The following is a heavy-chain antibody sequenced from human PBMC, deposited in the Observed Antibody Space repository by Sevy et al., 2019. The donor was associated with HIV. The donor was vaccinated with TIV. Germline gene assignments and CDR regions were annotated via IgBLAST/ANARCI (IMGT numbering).Heavy chain of an antibody. CDR3: ARDFKIFGVVSGIDY. Sequence: GGSLRLSCAASGFNFRTYSMNWFRQARGKGLEWLSSISDDSRYIYYSDSVKGRFTISRANAKNLLFLQMNKLRVEDTDIYHCARDFKIFGVVSGIDYWGQRNLVTVSS. CDR2: ISDDSRYI. D-gene: IGHD3-3*01. V-gene: IGHV3-21*04. J-gene: IGHJ4*01. CDR1: GFNFRTYS.